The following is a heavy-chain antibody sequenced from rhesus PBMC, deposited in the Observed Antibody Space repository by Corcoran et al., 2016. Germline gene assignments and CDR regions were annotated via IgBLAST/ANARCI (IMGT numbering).Heavy chain of an antibody. CDR3: ASTTVGTVKYFDY. V-gene: IGHV4-169*02. Sequence: QLQLQESGPGLVKPSETLSVTCAVSGGSIRSRYWSWIRPAPGKGLEWIGSIYGRGSSTNYNPSLNSRCTRSVDTSKNQLYLKLSSVTAADTDVYDCASTTVGTVKYFDYWGQGVLVTVSS. D-gene: IGHD5-24*01. J-gene: IGHJ4*01. CDR1: GGSIRSRY. CDR2: IYGRGSST.